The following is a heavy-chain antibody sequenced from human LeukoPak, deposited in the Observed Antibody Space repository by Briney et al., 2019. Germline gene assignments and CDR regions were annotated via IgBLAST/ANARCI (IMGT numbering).Heavy chain of an antibody. V-gene: IGHV4-59*01. CDR3: AKGTRFDP. Sequence: SETLSLTCTVSGGSMSPYYWNWIRQAPGKGLEWIGYVFYSGNTYYNPSLRGRVIISIDTPKSQFSLNLSSVTAADTAVYFCAKGTRFDPWGQGTLVTVSS. D-gene: IGHD1-7*01. J-gene: IGHJ5*02. CDR1: GGSMSPYY. CDR2: VFYSGNT.